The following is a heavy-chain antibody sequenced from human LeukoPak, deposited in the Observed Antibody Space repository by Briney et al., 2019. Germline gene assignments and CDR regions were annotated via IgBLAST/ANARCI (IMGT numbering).Heavy chain of an antibody. CDR1: GFTFSSYG. Sequence: GGSLRLSCAASGFTFSSYGMHWVRQAPGKGLEWVAVISYDGSNKNYADSVKGRFTISRDNSKNTLYLQMNSLRAEDTAVYYCAKDLANAGWPGFDYWGQGTLVTVSS. CDR2: ISYDGSNK. D-gene: IGHD5-24*01. CDR3: AKDLANAGWPGFDY. V-gene: IGHV3-30*18. J-gene: IGHJ4*02.